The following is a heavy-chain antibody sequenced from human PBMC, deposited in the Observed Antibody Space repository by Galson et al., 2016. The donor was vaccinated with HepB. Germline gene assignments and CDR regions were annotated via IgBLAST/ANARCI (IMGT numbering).Heavy chain of an antibody. J-gene: IGHJ4*02. V-gene: IGHV3-49*03. CDR3: SRGYDSATRY. CDR1: GFIFGDYA. Sequence: SLRLSCATSGFIFGDYAMSWFRQAPGKGLEWVGFIKSEAYGGTTEYAASVKGRFTISRDDSKSIAYLQMNSLKIEDTAVYYCSRGYDSATRYWGQGTLVTVSS. D-gene: IGHD3-10*01. CDR2: IKSEAYGGTT.